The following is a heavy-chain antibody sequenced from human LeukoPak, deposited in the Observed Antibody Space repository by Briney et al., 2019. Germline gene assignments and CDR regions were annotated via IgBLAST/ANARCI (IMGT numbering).Heavy chain of an antibody. CDR1: GGTFSSYA. V-gene: IGHV1-69*05. Sequence: GALVKVSCKASGGTFSSYAISWVRRAPGQGLEWMGGIIPIFGTANYAQKFQGRVTITTDESTSTAYMELSSLRSEDTAVYYCARGPLRLRFLEGPYFDYWGQGTLVTVSS. J-gene: IGHJ4*02. D-gene: IGHD3-3*01. CDR3: ARGPLRLRFLEGPYFDY. CDR2: IIPIFGTA.